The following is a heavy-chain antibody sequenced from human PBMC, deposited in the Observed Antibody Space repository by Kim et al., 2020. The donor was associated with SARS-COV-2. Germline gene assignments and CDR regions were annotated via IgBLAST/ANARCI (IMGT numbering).Heavy chain of an antibody. V-gene: IGHV1-18*04. CDR3: VRDEKRSCSGDNCPGYFYY. Sequence: ASVKVSCKAPGYNLATYGISWVRQAPGQWLEWMAWISGYNGDANHAHGLQGIFTVTTDTSTNTATMEQRCLRSDDTAVYYCVRDEKRSCSGDNCPGYFYYWGQGTLVTVSS. CDR1: GYNLATYG. D-gene: IGHD2-15*01. CDR2: ISGYNGDA. J-gene: IGHJ4*02.